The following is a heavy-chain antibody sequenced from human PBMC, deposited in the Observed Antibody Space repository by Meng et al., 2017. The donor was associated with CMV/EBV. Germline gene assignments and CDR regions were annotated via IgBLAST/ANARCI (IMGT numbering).Heavy chain of an antibody. CDR2: ISYDGSNK. CDR3: ARDRRSRNIAARGPDY. CDR1: GFTFSSYA. J-gene: IGHJ4*02. V-gene: IGHV3-30-3*01. D-gene: IGHD6-6*01. Sequence: GGSLRLSCAASGFTFSSYAMHWVRQAPGKGLEWVAVISYDGSNKYYADSVKGRFTISRDNSKNTLYLQMNSLRAEDTAVYYCARDRRSRNIAARGPDYWGQGTQVTVSS.